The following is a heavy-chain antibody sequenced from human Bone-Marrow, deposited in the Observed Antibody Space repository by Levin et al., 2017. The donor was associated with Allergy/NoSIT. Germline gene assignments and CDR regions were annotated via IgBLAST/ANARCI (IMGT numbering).Heavy chain of an antibody. Sequence: GGSLRLSCKAFGGTFSNYAISWVRQAPGQGLEWMGRIIPNLGLTDYSQQFQDAVTITADKSTSTVYLELSSLRFEDTAIYYCARNILSGYYEFWGQGTLVTVSS. CDR2: IIPNLGLT. CDR1: GGTFSNYA. J-gene: IGHJ4*02. CDR3: ARNILSGYYEF. V-gene: IGHV1-69*04. D-gene: IGHD3-9*01.